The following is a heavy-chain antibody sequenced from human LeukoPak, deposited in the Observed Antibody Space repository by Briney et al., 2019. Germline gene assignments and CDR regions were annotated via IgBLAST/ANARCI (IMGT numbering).Heavy chain of an antibody. D-gene: IGHD2-2*01. Sequence: ASVKVSCKASGYTFTGYYIHWVRQAPGQGLEWMGWIKPNSGGTNYAQKFQGRVTMTRDTSISTAYMELSRLRSDDTAVYYCARVVVPTLKFYYYYYMDVWGKGTTVTVSS. CDR1: GYTFTGYY. CDR3: ARVVVPTLKFYYYYYMDV. CDR2: IKPNSGGT. J-gene: IGHJ6*03. V-gene: IGHV1-2*02.